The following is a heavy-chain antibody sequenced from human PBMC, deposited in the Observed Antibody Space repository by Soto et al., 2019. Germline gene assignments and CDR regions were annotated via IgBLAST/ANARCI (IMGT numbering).Heavy chain of an antibody. CDR3: SRELRAVAGAPARFDP. D-gene: IGHD6-19*01. V-gene: IGHV1-69*06. CDR1: GGTFSSYA. Sequence: QVQLVQSGAEVKKPGSSVKVSCKASGGTFSSYAISWVRQAPGQGLEWMGGIIPIFGTANYAQKFQGRVTSTADKSTSTAYMELSSLRSEDTAVYYCSRELRAVAGAPARFDPWGQGTLVTVSS. J-gene: IGHJ5*02. CDR2: IIPIFGTA.